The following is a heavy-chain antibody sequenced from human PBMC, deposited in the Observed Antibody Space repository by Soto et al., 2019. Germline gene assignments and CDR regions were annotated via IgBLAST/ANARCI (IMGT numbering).Heavy chain of an antibody. CDR3: AKAYCGGNCYYQIYY. Sequence: GGSLRLSCAASGFTFGNYAMSWVRQAPGKGLEWVSGISGSGGNTYYADSVKGRFTISRDNSKNTLYLQMNSLRAEDTAVYYCAKAYCGGNCYYQIYYWGQGTLVTVSS. V-gene: IGHV3-23*01. CDR1: GFTFGNYA. CDR2: ISGSGGNT. J-gene: IGHJ4*02. D-gene: IGHD2-21*02.